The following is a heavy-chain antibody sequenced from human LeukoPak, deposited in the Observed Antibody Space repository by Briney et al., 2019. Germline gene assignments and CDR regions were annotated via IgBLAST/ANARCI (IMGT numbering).Heavy chain of an antibody. J-gene: IGHJ4*02. Sequence: EGSLRLSCAASGFTFSTYCMHWVRQAPGKGPMWVSRICPDGTVTNYADSVKARFIISRDNARNTVYLQMNSLRVEDTAVYYCVRDFRSADYWGQGTLVTVSS. CDR1: GFTFSTYC. V-gene: IGHV3-74*01. CDR3: VRDFRSADY. CDR2: ICPDGTVT.